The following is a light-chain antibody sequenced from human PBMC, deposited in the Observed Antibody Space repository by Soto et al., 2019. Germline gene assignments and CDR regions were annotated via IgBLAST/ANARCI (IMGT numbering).Light chain of an antibody. CDR3: QQYDSYAFT. J-gene: IGKJ3*01. CDR2: AAS. CDR1: QGISSY. Sequence: AVRMTQSPSSFSASTGDRVTITCRARQGISSYLAWYQQKPGQAPRLLIYAASTLQSGVPSRFSGSGSGTDFTLTISCLEPEDFAIYYCQQYDSYAFTFGPGTKVDIK. V-gene: IGKV1-8*01.